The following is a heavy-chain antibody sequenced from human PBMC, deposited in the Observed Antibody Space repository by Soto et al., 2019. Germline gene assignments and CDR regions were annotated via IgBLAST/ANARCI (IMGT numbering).Heavy chain of an antibody. CDR3: ARERTVAGYDY. CDR1: GYTFTGYY. V-gene: IGHV1-2*04. CDR2: INPNSGGT. J-gene: IGHJ4*02. D-gene: IGHD6-19*01. Sequence: EASVKVSCKASGYTFTGYYMHWVRQAPGQGLEWMGWINPNSGGTNYAQKFQGWVTMTRDNSISTAYMELSSLRSEDTAVYYCARERTVAGYDYWGQGTLVTVSS.